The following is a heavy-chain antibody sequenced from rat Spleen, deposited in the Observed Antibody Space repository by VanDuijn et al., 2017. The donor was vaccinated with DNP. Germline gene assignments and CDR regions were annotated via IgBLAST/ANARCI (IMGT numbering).Heavy chain of an antibody. CDR1: GFTFSDYS. J-gene: IGHJ1*01. D-gene: IGHD3-1*01. CDR2: ITYVGGIT. V-gene: IGHV5-7*01. Sequence: EVQLVESGGGLVQPGRSMKLSCAVSGFTFSDYSMAWVRQTPKKGLEWVATITYVGGITYYRDSVKGRFTVSRDNAKSTLYLQMDSLRSEDTATYYCARGSTSIYWYFDFWGPGTVVTVSS. CDR3: ARGSTSIYWYFDF.